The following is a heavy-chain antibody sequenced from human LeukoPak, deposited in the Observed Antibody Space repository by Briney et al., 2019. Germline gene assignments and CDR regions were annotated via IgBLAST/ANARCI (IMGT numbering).Heavy chain of an antibody. V-gene: IGHV3-33*08. D-gene: IGHD2-2*01. CDR2: IWYDGSNK. CDR3: ARDGRPAAIFDY. CDR1: GFSFSNYG. J-gene: IGHJ4*02. Sequence: GGSLRLSCAASGFSFSNYGMHWVRQAPGKGLEWVAVIWYDGSNKYYADSVKGRFTISRDNSKNTLYLQMNSLRAEDTAVYYCARDGRPAAIFDYWGQGTLVTVSS.